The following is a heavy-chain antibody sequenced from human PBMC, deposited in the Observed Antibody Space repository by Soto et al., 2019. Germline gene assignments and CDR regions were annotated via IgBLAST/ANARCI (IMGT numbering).Heavy chain of an antibody. Sequence: ASVNVSCKASGYTFTSYGISWVRQAPGQGLEWMGWISAYNGNTNYAQKLQGRVTMTTDTSTSTAYVELRSLRSDDTAVYYCAWSQGCHPNSSVGAFETCGQATRISVSS. D-gene: IGHD3-22*01. CDR1: GYTFTSYG. CDR3: AWSQGCHPNSSVGAFET. CDR2: ISAYNGNT. J-gene: IGHJ5*02. V-gene: IGHV1-18*01.